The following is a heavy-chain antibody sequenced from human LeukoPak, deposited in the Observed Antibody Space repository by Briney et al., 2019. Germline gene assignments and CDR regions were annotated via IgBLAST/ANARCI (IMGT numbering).Heavy chain of an antibody. V-gene: IGHV3-23*01. CDR2: ISGSGDRT. Sequence: ETLSLTCTVSGGSISSSSYYWGWIRQPPGKGLEWVSGISGSGDRTYYADSVKDRFTISRDNSKNTMYLQMNSLRVEDTAVYYCAKDSSSTWWYFNYWGQGIPVTVSS. CDR3: AKDSSSTWWYFNY. D-gene: IGHD2-2*01. J-gene: IGHJ4*02. CDR1: GGSISSSSYY.